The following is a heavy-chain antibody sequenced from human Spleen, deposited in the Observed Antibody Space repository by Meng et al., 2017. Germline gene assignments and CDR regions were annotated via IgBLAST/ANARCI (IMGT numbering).Heavy chain of an antibody. J-gene: IGHJ6*02. CDR1: GFTFSSYW. Sequence: GGSLRLSCAASGFTFSSYWMSWVRQAPGKGLEWVANIKQDGSEKYYVDSVKGRFTISRDNAKNSLYLQMNSLRAEDTAVYYGARVQYGSGSYFLYYYGMDVWGQGTTVTVSS. D-gene: IGHD3-10*01. CDR2: IKQDGSEK. CDR3: ARVQYGSGSYFLYYYGMDV. V-gene: IGHV3-7*01.